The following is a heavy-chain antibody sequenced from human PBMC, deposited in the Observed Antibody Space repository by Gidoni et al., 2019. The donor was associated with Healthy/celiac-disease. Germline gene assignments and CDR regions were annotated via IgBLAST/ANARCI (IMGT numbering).Heavy chain of an antibody. CDR2: ISWKSGSI. J-gene: IGHJ4*02. D-gene: IGHD3-10*01. CDR3: AKGKGEGGFDY. CDR1: GFTFDDYA. Sequence: EVQLVESGGGLVQPGRSLRLSCAASGFTFDDYAMLWVRQAPGKGWGWVSGISWKSGSIGYADSVKGRFTISRDNAKNSLYLQMNSLRAEDTALYYCAKGKGEGGFDYWGQGTLVTVSS. V-gene: IGHV3-9*01.